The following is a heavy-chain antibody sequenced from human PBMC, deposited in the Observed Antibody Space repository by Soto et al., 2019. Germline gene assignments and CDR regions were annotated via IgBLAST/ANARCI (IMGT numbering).Heavy chain of an antibody. CDR2: VYYTVTT. CDR1: GYSLSVSF. D-gene: IGHD6-19*01. Sequence: SETLSRTFTVSGYSLSVSFWSWILQSPVRGLEWIGYVYYTVTTNYNPSLKTRLSMPVDTSMNQFFLHLYSVTAADTAVYYCAKDYHSTGWDAALDYWGQGAPVTVSS. J-gene: IGHJ4*02. V-gene: IGHV4-59*01. CDR3: AKDYHSTGWDAALDY.